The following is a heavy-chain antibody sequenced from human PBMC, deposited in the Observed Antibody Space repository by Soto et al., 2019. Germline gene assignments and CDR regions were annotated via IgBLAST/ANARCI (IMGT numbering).Heavy chain of an antibody. CDR3: VRDGSKTLREWFDP. V-gene: IGHV4-4*07. J-gene: IGHJ5*02. CDR1: GGTIRKSF. Sequence: QVQLQESGPGLVKPSETLSLTCSVSGGTIRKSFWSWVRKPVGRGPEWMGRIYVTGSTDYNPSLRGRITMSVDIVKKTFSLRLTSVTAADTGVYYCVRDGSKTLREWFDPWGQGLKVTVAS. CDR2: IYVTGST.